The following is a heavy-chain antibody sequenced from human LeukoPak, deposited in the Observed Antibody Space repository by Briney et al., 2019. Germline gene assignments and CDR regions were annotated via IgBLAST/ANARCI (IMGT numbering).Heavy chain of an antibody. D-gene: IGHD3-22*01. CDR2: MYFSGST. V-gene: IGHV4-59*08. Sequence: SDTLSLTYTVSGASISNYYWSWIRQPPGKGLEWIAFMYFSGSTNYNPSLKSRVTISVDTSNTQFSLRLSPVTSSDPAIYYCGRRENYDSRGYLFDYWGQGTLVTVSS. CDR3: GRRENYDSRGYLFDY. J-gene: IGHJ4*02. CDR1: GASISNYY.